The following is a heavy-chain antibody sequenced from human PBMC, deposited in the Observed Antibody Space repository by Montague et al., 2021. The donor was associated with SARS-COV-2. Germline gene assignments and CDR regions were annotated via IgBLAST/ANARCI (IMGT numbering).Heavy chain of an antibody. CDR2: XXWDDDK. CDR3: ARILATVNAFDI. D-gene: IGHD4-17*01. Sequence: PPLVKPTQTLTLTCTFSGFSLSTSGMCVSWIRQPPGKALEWLARXXWDDDKYYSTSLKTRLTISKDTSKNQVVLTMTNMDPVDTATYYCARILATVNAFDIWGQGTMVTVSS. V-gene: IGHV2-70*11. CDR1: GFSLSTSGMC. J-gene: IGHJ3*02.